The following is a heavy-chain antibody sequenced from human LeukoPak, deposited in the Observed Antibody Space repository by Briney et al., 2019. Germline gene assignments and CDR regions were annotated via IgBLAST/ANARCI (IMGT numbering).Heavy chain of an antibody. CDR1: GYTFTGYY. CDR2: INPNSGGT. D-gene: IGHD1-7*01. V-gene: IGHV1-2*02. J-gene: IGHJ6*02. Sequence: ASVKVSCKASGYTFTGYYMHWVRQAPGQGLEWMGWINPNSGGTNYAQKFQGRVTMTRDTSISTAYMELSRLRSDDTAVYYCARDRDWNYSNYYYYYGMDVWGQGTTVTVSS. CDR3: ARDRDWNYSNYYYYYGMDV.